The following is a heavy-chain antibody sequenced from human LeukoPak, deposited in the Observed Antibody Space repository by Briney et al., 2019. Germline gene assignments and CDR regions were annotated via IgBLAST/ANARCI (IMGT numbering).Heavy chain of an antibody. J-gene: IGHJ6*04. Sequence: PGGSPRLSCAASGFTFSSYGMHWVSQAPGKGLEWVAVIWYDGSNKYYADSVKGRFTISRDNSKNTLYLQMNSLRAEDTAVYYCARERVVVVVPAAMEYYYYGMDVWGKGTTVTVSS. D-gene: IGHD2-2*01. CDR3: ARERVVVVVPAAMEYYYYGMDV. CDR2: IWYDGSNK. V-gene: IGHV3-33*01. CDR1: GFTFSSYG.